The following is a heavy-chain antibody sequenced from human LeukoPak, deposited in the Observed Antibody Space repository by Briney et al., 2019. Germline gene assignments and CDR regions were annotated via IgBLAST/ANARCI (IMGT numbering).Heavy chain of an antibody. D-gene: IGHD3-22*01. J-gene: IGHJ4*02. CDR1: GGSISTYY. Sequence: PSETLSRTCTVSGGSISTYYWSWIRQPPGKGLEWIGYIYYSGSTNYNPSLKSRVTISVDTSKNQFSLKLNSVTAADTAVYYCARHANYYDSSGFYQYFDYWGQGTLVTVSS. V-gene: IGHV4-59*08. CDR2: IYYSGST. CDR3: ARHANYYDSSGFYQYFDY.